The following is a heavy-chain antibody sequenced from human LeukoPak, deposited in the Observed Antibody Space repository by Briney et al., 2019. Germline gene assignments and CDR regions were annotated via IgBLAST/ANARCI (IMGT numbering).Heavy chain of an antibody. V-gene: IGHV3-7*01. J-gene: IGHJ6*02. CDR2: IKQDGSEK. Sequence: GGSLRLSCAASGFTFSSYWMSWVRQAPGKGLEWVANIKQDGSEKYYVDSAKGRFTISRDNAKNSLYLQMNSLRAEDTAVYYCARPQYSSGLYGMDVWGQGTTVTVSS. CDR1: GFTFSSYW. D-gene: IGHD6-19*01. CDR3: ARPQYSSGLYGMDV.